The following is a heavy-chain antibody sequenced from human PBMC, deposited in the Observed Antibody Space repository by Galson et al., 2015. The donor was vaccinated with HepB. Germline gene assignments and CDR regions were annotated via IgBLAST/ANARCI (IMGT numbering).Heavy chain of an antibody. Sequence: SLRLSCAASGFTFSSYGMHWVRQAPGKGLEWVAVIWYDGSDKCYTDSVKGRFTISRDNSKNTLYLQMNSLRAEEAAVYYCARQRDSSGYYRGTFDIW. CDR2: IWYDGSDK. CDR3: ARQRDSSGYYRGTFDI. D-gene: IGHD3-22*01. CDR1: GFTFSSYG. J-gene: IGHJ3*02. V-gene: IGHV3-33*08.